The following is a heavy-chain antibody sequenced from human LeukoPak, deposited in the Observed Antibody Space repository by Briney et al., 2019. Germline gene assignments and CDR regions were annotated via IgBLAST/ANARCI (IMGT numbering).Heavy chain of an antibody. CDR2: IIPVLNIT. V-gene: IGHV1-69*04. J-gene: IGHJ6*02. CDR3: ARDQGLTAPPPYGLDV. D-gene: IGHD5-18*01. Sequence: SVKVSCKASRGTFSSSAITWVRQAPGQGLEWMGRIIPVLNITNYEQKFQGRVTITADTSTSTAYMELSSLRSEETAVYYCARDQGLTAPPPYGLDVWGQGTTVTVSS. CDR1: RGTFSSSA.